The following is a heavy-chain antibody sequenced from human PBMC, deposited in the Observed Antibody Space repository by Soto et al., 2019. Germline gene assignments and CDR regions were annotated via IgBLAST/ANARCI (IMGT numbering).Heavy chain of an antibody. V-gene: IGHV1-18*01. CDR3: ARMVRGSNIDYYHYMDV. Sequence: QVQLVQSGAEVKKPGASLKVSCKASGYTFTSHGISWVRQAPGQGLEWMGWISANNGDTNYAQKCLGRGTETTDTSTSTGDMERTSLRAEDTAAYYCARMVRGSNIDYYHYMDVWGKGTTVTVSS. J-gene: IGHJ6*03. D-gene: IGHD3-10*01. CDR1: GYTFTSHG. CDR2: ISANNGDT.